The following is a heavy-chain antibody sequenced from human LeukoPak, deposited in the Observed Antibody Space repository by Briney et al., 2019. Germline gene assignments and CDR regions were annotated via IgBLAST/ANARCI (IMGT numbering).Heavy chain of an antibody. Sequence: SETLSPTCAVYGGSFSGYYWSWIRQPPGKGLEWIGYIYYSGSTNYNPSLKSRVTMSVDTSKNQFSLKLSSVTAADTAVYYCARNMDVWGKGTTVTVSS. CDR3: ARNMDV. V-gene: IGHV4-59*12. CDR1: GGSFSGYY. CDR2: IYYSGST. J-gene: IGHJ6*03.